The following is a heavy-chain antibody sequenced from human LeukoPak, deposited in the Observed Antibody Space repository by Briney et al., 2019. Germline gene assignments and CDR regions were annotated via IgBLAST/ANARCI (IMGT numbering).Heavy chain of an antibody. CDR1: GYTFTSYG. D-gene: IGHD3-22*01. CDR2: ISAYNGNT. Sequence: GASVKVSCKASGYTFTSYGISWVRQAPGQGLEWMGWISAYNGNTNYAQKLQGRVTMTTDTSTSTAYMELRSLRSDDTAVYYCARAGGRDYYDSSGLFGENLDDYWGQGTLVTVSS. V-gene: IGHV1-18*01. J-gene: IGHJ4*02. CDR3: ARAGGRDYYDSSGLFGENLDDY.